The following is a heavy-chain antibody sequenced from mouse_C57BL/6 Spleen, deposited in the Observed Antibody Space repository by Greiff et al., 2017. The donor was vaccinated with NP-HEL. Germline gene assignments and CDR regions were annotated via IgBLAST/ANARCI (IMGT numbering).Heavy chain of an antibody. Sequence: EVKLVESGGGLLKPGGSLKLSCAASGFTFSDYGMHWVRQAPEKGLEWVAYISSGSSTIYYADTVKGRFTISRDNAKNTLFLQMTSLRSEDTAMYYCALGFYAMDYWGQGTSVTVSS. D-gene: IGHD4-1*01. CDR3: ALGFYAMDY. J-gene: IGHJ4*01. V-gene: IGHV5-17*01. CDR2: ISSGSSTI. CDR1: GFTFSDYG.